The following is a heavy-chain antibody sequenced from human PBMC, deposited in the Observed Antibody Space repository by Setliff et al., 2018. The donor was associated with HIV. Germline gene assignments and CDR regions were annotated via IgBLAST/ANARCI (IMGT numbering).Heavy chain of an antibody. J-gene: IGHJ5*02. Sequence: SETLSLTCTVSDASICNYHWSWIRQPPGKGLEWIGYIYYSGSTNYNPSLKSRVTISIDTSTNQFSLKLSSVTAADTAVYYCARLFIPNYFDPWGQGTLVTVPQ. CDR1: DASICNYH. CDR2: IYYSGST. V-gene: IGHV4-59*08. D-gene: IGHD2-21*01. CDR3: ARLFIPNYFDP.